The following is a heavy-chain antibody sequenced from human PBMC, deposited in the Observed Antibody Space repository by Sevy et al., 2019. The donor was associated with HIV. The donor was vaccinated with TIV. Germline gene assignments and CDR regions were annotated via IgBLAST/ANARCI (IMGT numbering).Heavy chain of an antibody. CDR1: GYTLTQLS. CDR2: FDPEDGET. J-gene: IGHJ4*02. CDR3: AITKDYYDSSGYAFDY. Sequence: ASVKVSCKVSGYTLTQLSMHWVRQAPGKGLEWMGSFDPEDGETIYAQKFQGRVTMTTDTYTDTAYMELSSLKSQDTAVFYCAITKDYYDSSGYAFDYWGQGTLVTVSS. D-gene: IGHD3-22*01. V-gene: IGHV1-24*01.